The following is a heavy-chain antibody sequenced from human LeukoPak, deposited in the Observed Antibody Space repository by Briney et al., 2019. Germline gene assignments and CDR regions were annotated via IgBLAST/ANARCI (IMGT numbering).Heavy chain of an antibody. CDR2: IYSGATT. V-gene: IGHV3-53*01. CDR3: ARADGGYYFDY. CDR1: GFTVGSNY. D-gene: IGHD3-22*01. Sequence: PGGSLRLSCAASGFTVGSNYMNWVRQAPGKGLEWVSVIYSGATTSYEDPVKGRFTISRDNSKNTLYLQMNSLRAEDTAVYYCARADGGYYFDYWGQGTLVTVSS. J-gene: IGHJ4*02.